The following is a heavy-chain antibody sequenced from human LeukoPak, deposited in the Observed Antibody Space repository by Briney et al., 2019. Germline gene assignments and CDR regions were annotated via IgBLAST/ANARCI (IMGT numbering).Heavy chain of an antibody. Sequence: GALRLSCAASGFTFSSYWMHWVRQAPGKGLVWVSRINSDGSTTTYADPVKGRFTISRDNAKNTVYLQMNSLRAEDTAVYYCTRGGVDYWGQGTLVTVSS. D-gene: IGHD3-10*01. V-gene: IGHV3-74*01. CDR3: TRGGVDY. CDR2: INSDGSTT. J-gene: IGHJ4*02. CDR1: GFTFSSYW.